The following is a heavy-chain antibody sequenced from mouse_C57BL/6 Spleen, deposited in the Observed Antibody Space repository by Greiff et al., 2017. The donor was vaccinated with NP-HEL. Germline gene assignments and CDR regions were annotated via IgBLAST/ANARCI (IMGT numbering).Heavy chain of an antibody. Sequence: EVQLQQSGPELVKPGASVKMSCKASGYTFTDYNMHWVKQSHGKSLEWIGYINPNNGGTSYNQKFKGKATLTVNKSSSTAYMELRSLTSEDSAVYYCARNWGYGNYVAWFAYWGQGTLVTVSA. CDR2: INPNNGGT. V-gene: IGHV1-22*01. CDR3: ARNWGYGNYVAWFAY. J-gene: IGHJ3*01. CDR1: GYTFTDYN. D-gene: IGHD2-10*02.